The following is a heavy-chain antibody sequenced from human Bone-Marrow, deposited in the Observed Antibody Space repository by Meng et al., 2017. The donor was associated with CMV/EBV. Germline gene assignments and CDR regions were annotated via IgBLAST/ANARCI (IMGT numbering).Heavy chain of an antibody. CDR3: ARGGLTIFGVVTRISTGFDY. CDR2: IKSIPDGGTR. V-gene: IGHV3-15*07. CDR1: GFTFSNAW. D-gene: IGHD3-3*01. J-gene: IGHJ4*02. Sequence: GESLKISCAASGFTFSNAWMNWVRQAPGKGLEWVGRIKSIPDGGTRDYAAPVKGRFTISRDDSKNTAYLQMNSLRAEDTAVYYCARGGLTIFGVVTRISTGFDYWGQGTLVTVSS.